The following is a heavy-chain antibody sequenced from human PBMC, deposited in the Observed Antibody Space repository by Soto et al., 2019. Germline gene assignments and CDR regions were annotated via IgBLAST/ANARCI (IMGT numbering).Heavy chain of an antibody. CDR1: RFDFSSYE. D-gene: IGHD2-8*01. CDR3: ARGGGYCTPTSCAIDS. Sequence: EVQLLESGGGLVQPGGSLRLSCLASRFDFSSYEMSWVRQAAGKGLEWVSRVSLTGDRTNYAGSVKGRFTVSRDNFKNALYLEMDSLRPDDTAIYYCARGGGYCTPTSCAIDSWGRGTPVTVSS. V-gene: IGHV3-23*01. CDR2: VSLTGDRT. J-gene: IGHJ4*02.